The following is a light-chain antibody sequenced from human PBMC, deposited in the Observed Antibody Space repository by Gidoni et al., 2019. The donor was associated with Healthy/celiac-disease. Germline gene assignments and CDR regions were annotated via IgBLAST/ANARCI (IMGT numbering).Light chain of an antibody. CDR3: QQRSNWPTT. Sequence: ELVLTQSPATLSLSPGERATLSCSASQSVSSYLAWYQQKPGQAPRLLIYDASNRATGIPARFSGSGSGTDFTLTISSLEPEDFAVYYCQQRSNWPTTFGQGTKVEIK. CDR1: QSVSSY. CDR2: DAS. V-gene: IGKV3-11*01. J-gene: IGKJ1*01.